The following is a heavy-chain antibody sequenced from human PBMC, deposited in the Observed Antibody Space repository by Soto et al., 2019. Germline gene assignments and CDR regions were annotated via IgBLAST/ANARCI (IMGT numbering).Heavy chain of an antibody. J-gene: IGHJ6*02. Sequence: EVQLLESGGGLVQPGGSLRLSCAASGFTFSSYAMSWVRQAPGKGLEWVSAISGSGGSTYYADSVKGRFTISRDNSKNTLYLQMNSLRAEDTAVYYCAKDRGIAADGYYYYGMDVWGQGTTVTVSS. CDR1: GFTFSSYA. D-gene: IGHD6-13*01. CDR2: ISGSGGST. V-gene: IGHV3-23*01. CDR3: AKDRGIAADGYYYYGMDV.